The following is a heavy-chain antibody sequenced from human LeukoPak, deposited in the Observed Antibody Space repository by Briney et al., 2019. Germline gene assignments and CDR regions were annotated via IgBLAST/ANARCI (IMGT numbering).Heavy chain of an antibody. J-gene: IGHJ4*02. D-gene: IGHD3-10*01. CDR3: ARRPYYYGGGGKYFDY. CDR2: ISSSSSYI. V-gene: IGHV3-21*01. Sequence: GGSLRLSCAASGFTFSSYSMNWVRQAPGKGLDWVSSISSSSSYIYYADSVKGRFTISRDNAKNSLYLQMNSLRAEDTAVYYCARRPYYYGGGGKYFDYWGQGTLVTVSS. CDR1: GFTFSSYS.